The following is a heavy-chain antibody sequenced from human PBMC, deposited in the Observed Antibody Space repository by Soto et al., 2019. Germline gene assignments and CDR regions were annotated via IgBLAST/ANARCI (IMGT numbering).Heavy chain of an antibody. CDR1: GFTFSNAW. CDR3: TTADIVVVVAATPHNYYYMDV. V-gene: IGHV3-15*01. CDR2: IKSKTDGGTT. J-gene: IGHJ6*03. Sequence: GGSLRLSCAASGFTFSNAWMSWVRQAPGKGLEWVGRIKSKTDGGTTDYAAPGKGRFTSSRDNSKNTLYLQMNSLKTEDTAVYYCTTADIVVVVAATPHNYYYMDVWGKGTTVTISS. D-gene: IGHD2-15*01.